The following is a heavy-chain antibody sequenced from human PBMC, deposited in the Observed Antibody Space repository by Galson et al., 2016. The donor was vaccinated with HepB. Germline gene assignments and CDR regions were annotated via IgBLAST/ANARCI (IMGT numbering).Heavy chain of an antibody. V-gene: IGHV4-31*03. CDR1: GGSITSGDYY. J-gene: IGHJ5*02. D-gene: IGHD3-22*01. Sequence: TLSLTCTVSGGSITSGDYYWNWIRQHPGRGLEWIGYIYDRGSTNYNPSPKSRVTISVATSKNQFSLKQSSVTASDTAVYYCARSSFYSDSRGSRTRRYWFDPWGQGTPVTVSS. CDR2: IYDRGST. CDR3: ARSSFYSDSRGSRTRRYWFDP.